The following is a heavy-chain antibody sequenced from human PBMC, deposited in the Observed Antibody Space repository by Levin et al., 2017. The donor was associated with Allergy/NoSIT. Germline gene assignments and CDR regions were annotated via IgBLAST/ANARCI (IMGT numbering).Heavy chain of an antibody. D-gene: IGHD5-18*01. CDR3: AKRGYSYGNNWFDP. CDR1: GFSLSTHGVG. J-gene: IGHJ5*02. Sequence: ASGPTLVKPTQTLTLTCTFSGFSLSTHGVGVGWIRQPPGKALEWLALIYWDDDKRYSPSMKSRLTITKDTSKNQVVLTMTNMDPVDTATYFCAKRGYSYGNNWFDPWGQGTLVTVSS. CDR2: IYWDDDK. V-gene: IGHV2-5*02.